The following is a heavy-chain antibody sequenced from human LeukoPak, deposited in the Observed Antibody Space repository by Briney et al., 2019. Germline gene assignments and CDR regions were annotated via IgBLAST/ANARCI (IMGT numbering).Heavy chain of an antibody. V-gene: IGHV4-59*01. J-gene: IGHJ3*02. CDR2: IYYSGST. CDR3: ARVYCSSTSCYSLDAFDI. D-gene: IGHD2-2*01. Sequence: SETLSLTCTVSGGSISSYYWSWIRQPPGKGLEWIGYIYYSGSTNYNPSLKSRVTMSVDTSKNQFSLRLNSVTAADTAVYYCARVYCSSTSCYSLDAFDIWGQGTMVTVSS. CDR1: GGSISSYY.